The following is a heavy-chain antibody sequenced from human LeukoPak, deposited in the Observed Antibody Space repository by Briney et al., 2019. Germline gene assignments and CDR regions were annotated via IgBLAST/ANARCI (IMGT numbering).Heavy chain of an antibody. CDR3: ARDSTTVTSYHYFDY. Sequence: SETLSLTCTVSGGSVSSGSYYWSWIRQPPGKGLEWIGYIYYSGSTNYNPSLKSRVTISVDTSKNQFSLKLSSVTAADTAVYYCARDSTTVTSYHYFDYWGQGTLVTVSP. CDR1: GGSVSSGSYY. J-gene: IGHJ4*02. D-gene: IGHD4-17*01. V-gene: IGHV4-61*01. CDR2: IYYSGST.